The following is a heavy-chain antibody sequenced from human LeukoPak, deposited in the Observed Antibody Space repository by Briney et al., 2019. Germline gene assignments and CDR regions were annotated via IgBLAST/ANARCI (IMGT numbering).Heavy chain of an antibody. V-gene: IGHV3-74*01. CDR2: INSDGSST. CDR1: GFTLSSYR. CDR3: ASRYY. D-gene: IGHD3-16*02. Sequence: GGSLRLSCAPSGFTLSSYRMHWVRHAPGKGLVWVSRINSDGSSTSYADSVKGRFTISRDNAKNTLYLRMNSLRAEDTAVDYCASRYYWGQGTLVTVSS. J-gene: IGHJ4*02.